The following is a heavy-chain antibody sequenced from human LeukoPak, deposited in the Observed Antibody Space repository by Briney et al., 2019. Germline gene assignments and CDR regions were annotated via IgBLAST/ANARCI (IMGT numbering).Heavy chain of an antibody. V-gene: IGHV4-39*01. D-gene: IGHD3-3*01. J-gene: IGHJ4*02. CDR2: IYYSGST. CDR3: ARLLFGPYYFGY. Sequence: PSETLSLTCTVSGGSISSSNCYWGWIRQPPGKGLEWIGNIYYSGSTYYNPSLKSRVTLSVDTSKSQFSLKLSSVTAADTAVYYCARLLFGPYYFGYWGQGTLVTVSS. CDR1: GGSISSSNCY.